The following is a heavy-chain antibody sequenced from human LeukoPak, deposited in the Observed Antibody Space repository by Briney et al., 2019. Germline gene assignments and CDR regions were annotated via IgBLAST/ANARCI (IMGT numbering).Heavy chain of an antibody. Sequence: PGGSLRLSCAASGFTFSTYAMSWVRQAPGRELEWVSGICGSGGCTYYADSVKGRFTISRDNSKNTLYLQMNSLRVEDAAVYYCASTPFYDYVWGGYRYRGLFDYWGQGTLVTVSS. D-gene: IGHD3-16*02. CDR3: ASTPFYDYVWGGYRYRGLFDY. J-gene: IGHJ4*02. V-gene: IGHV3-23*01. CDR1: GFTFSTYA. CDR2: ICGSGGCT.